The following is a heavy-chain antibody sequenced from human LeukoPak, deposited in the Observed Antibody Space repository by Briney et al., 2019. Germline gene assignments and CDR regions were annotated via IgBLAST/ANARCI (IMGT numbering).Heavy chain of an antibody. CDR1: GGSTSRHY. D-gene: IGHD3-3*01. Sequence: SETLSLTCTLSGGSTSRHYRSWIRQSPGKGLEWIGCIYNSGSTRYNPSLKSRVTISEDTSQNQFSLRLNSVTAADTAVYFCARASAGAIFYYGMDVWGQGTTVTVSS. CDR2: IYNSGST. V-gene: IGHV4-59*11. CDR3: ARASAGAIFYYGMDV. J-gene: IGHJ6*02.